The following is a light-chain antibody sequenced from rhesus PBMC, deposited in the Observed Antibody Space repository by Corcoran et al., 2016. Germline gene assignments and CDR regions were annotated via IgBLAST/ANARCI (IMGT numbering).Light chain of an antibody. CDR3: QPGYGTPT. CDR1: ENVNYY. V-gene: IGKV1-74*01. J-gene: IGKJ4*01. Sequence: IQMTQSPSSLSASVGDRVTITCRASENVNYYLNWYQQKPGKAPNLLIYKASTLERGVPSRFSGSGSGTDYTFTISSLQPADVATYYCQPGYGTPTFGGRTKVEI. CDR2: KAS.